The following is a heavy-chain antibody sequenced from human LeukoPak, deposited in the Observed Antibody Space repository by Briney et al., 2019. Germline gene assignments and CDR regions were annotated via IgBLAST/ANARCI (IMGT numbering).Heavy chain of an antibody. J-gene: IGHJ4*02. V-gene: IGHV4-30-4*08. CDR3: ARSLTIFGVVTD. Sequence: SQTLSLTCTVSGGSISSGDYYWTWIRRPPGKGLEWIGYIYSCGSTYYNPSLKSRVTISVDTSKTQFSLKLSSVPAADTAVYYCARSLTIFGVVTDWGQGTLVTVSS. CDR1: GGSISSGDYY. CDR2: IYSCGST. D-gene: IGHD3-3*01.